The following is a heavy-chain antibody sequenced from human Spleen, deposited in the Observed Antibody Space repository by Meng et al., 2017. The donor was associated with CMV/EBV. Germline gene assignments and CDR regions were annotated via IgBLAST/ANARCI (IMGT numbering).Heavy chain of an antibody. V-gene: IGHV4-34*01. CDR1: GGSFSGYY. Sequence: SETLSLTCAVYGGSFSGYYWSWIRQPPGKGLEWIGEINHSGSTNYNPSLKSRVTLSVDTSKNQFSLKLSSVTAADTAVYYCARDTGTTPSLPYGMDVWGQGTTVTVSS. J-gene: IGHJ6*02. CDR3: ARDTGTTPSLPYGMDV. CDR2: INHSGST. D-gene: IGHD1-1*01.